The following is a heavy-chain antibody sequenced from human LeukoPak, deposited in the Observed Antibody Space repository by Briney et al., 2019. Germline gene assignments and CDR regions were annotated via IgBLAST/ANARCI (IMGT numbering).Heavy chain of an antibody. CDR2: MNPNSGNT. D-gene: IGHD6-25*01. J-gene: IGHJ5*02. CDR1: GYTFTSYD. V-gene: IGHV1-8*01. CDR3: ARVRLRAARGWFDP. Sequence: ASVKVSFKASGYTFTSYDINWVRQATGQGLEWMGWMNPNSGNTGYAQKFQGRVTMTRNTSISTAYMELSRLRSEDTAVYYCARVRLRAARGWFDPWGQGTLVTVSS.